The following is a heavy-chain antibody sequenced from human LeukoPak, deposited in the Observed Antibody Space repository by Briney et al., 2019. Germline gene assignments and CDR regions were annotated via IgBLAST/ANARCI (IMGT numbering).Heavy chain of an antibody. D-gene: IGHD6-19*01. Sequence: GASVKVSCKASGYTFTSCGISWVRQAPGQGLEWMGWISAYNGNTNYAQKLQGRVTMTTDTSTSTAYMELRSLRSDDTAVYYCARGGVCAYSSGWYCFDYWGQGTLVTVSS. CDR2: ISAYNGNT. J-gene: IGHJ4*02. CDR3: ARGGVCAYSSGWYCFDY. V-gene: IGHV1-18*04. CDR1: GYTFTSCG.